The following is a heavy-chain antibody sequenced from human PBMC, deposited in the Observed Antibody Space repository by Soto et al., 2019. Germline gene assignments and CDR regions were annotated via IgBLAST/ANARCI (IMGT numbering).Heavy chain of an antibody. J-gene: IGHJ4*02. CDR2: IKSKSGGGTT. V-gene: IGHV3-15*07. CDR1: GLTFSKAW. CDR3: ATDSVPGPPFDY. Sequence: GGSLRLSCAASGLTFSKAWMNWVRQAPGKGLEWVGRIKSKSGGGTTDYAAPVKGRFAISRDDSKNTLYLQMNSLKTEDTAVYYCATDSVPGPPFDYWGQGTLVTVSS. D-gene: IGHD6-19*01.